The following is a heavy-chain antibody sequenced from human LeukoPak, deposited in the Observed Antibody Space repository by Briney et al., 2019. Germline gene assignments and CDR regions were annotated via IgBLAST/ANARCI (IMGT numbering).Heavy chain of an antibody. D-gene: IGHD1-7*01. Sequence: ASVKVSCKASGYTFTSYGISWVRQAPGQGLEWMGWISAYNGNTNYAQKLQGRVTMTTDTSTSTAYMELRSLRSDDTAVYYCATRVINWNYRNWFDPWGQGTLVTVSS. CDR3: ATRVINWNYRNWFDP. J-gene: IGHJ5*02. V-gene: IGHV1-18*01. CDR2: ISAYNGNT. CDR1: GYTFTSYG.